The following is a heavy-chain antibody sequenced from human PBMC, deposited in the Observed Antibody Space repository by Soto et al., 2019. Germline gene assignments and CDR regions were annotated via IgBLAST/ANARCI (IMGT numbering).Heavy chain of an antibody. D-gene: IGHD2-21*02. J-gene: IGHJ4*02. CDR2: ISSSGSTI. CDR1: GFTFSSYS. CDR3: ARDQGGLTV. Sequence: EVQLVESGGGLVKPGGSLRLSCAASGFTFSSYSMNWVRQAPGKGLEWVSSISSSGSTIHYADSVKGRFTISRDNTKKSLYLQMNSLRAEDTAVYYCARDQGGLTVWGQGTLVTVSS. V-gene: IGHV3-21*04.